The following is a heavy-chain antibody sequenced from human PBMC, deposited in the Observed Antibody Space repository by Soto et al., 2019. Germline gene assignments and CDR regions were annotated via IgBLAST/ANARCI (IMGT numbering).Heavy chain of an antibody. CDR1: GYDFPSSG. CDR2: ISPYNGAK. J-gene: IGHJ4*02. CDR3: ARGGGWTTFDS. D-gene: IGHD3-10*01. V-gene: IGHV1-18*04. Sequence: QVQLVQSGTEVRKPGASVNVSCKAFGYDFPSSGIIWVRQAPGQGLEWMGWISPYNGAKNYAQKFQGRVTMTTDTSTSTAYMELTSLRSDDTAVYYCARGGGWTTFDSWGQGTLVTVSS.